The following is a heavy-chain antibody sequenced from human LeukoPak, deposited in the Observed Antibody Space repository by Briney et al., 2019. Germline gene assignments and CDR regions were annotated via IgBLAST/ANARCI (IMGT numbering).Heavy chain of an antibody. CDR3: DGDYDY. J-gene: IGHJ4*02. Sequence: GGSLRLSCAASGFSFITYGMHWVRQAPGKGLEWVAFIRSDGVSKYYADSVKGRFTISRDNSKNTLYLQMNSLRAEDTAVYYCDGDYDYWGQGTLVTVSS. V-gene: IGHV3-30*02. CDR2: IRSDGVSK. D-gene: IGHD4-17*01. CDR1: GFSFITYG.